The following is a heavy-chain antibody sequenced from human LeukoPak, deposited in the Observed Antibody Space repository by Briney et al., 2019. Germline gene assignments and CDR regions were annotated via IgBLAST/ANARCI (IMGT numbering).Heavy chain of an antibody. J-gene: IGHJ3*02. CDR3: ARGAFDI. CDR1: GGSISSSSYY. V-gene: IGHV4-39*07. CDR2: IYYSGST. Sequence: SETLSLTCTVSGGSISSSSYYWGWIRQPPGKGLEWIGSIYYSGSTYYNPSLKSRVTISVDTSKNQFSLKLSSVTAADTAVYYCARGAFDIWGQGTMVTVSS.